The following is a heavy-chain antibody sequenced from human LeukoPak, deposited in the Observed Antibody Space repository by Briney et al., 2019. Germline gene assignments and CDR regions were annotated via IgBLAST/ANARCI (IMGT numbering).Heavy chain of an antibody. CDR3: AKGGASATDAPHGDVVTTTLDGFDI. Sequence: GGSLRLSCVASGFAFSTFPMSWVRQAPGKGLEWVSAVSGSGGHTFYLDSAKGRVTISRDNSKKTLYLQMNSLRVDDTAVYYCAKGGASATDAPHGDVVTTTLDGFDIWGQGTMVTVSS. V-gene: IGHV3-23*01. CDR2: VSGSGGHT. D-gene: IGHD4-17*01. J-gene: IGHJ3*02. CDR1: GFAFSTFP.